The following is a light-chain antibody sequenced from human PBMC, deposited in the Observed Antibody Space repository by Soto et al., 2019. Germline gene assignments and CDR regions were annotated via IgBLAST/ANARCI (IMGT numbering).Light chain of an antibody. J-gene: IGLJ3*02. CDR2: LEGSGNY. V-gene: IGLV4-60*03. CDR3: ETWDSNTRV. CDR1: SGHSSYI. Sequence: QAVVTQSSSASASLGSSVKLTCTLSSGHSSYIIAWHQQQPGKAPRYLMKLEGSGNYNKGSGVPDRFSGSSSGADRYLSISNLHSEDEADYYCETWDSNTRVFGGGTKLTVL.